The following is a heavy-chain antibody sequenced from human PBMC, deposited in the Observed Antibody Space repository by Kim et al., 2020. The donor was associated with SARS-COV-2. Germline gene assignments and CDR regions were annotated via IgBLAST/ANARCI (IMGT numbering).Heavy chain of an antibody. CDR2: IYTSGST. D-gene: IGHD3-10*01. J-gene: IGHJ5*02. Sequence: SETLSLTCTVSGDSISSYYWSWIRQPAGKGLEWIGRIYTSGSTNYNPSLKSRVTMSVDTSKNQFSLKLSSVTAADTAVYYCARLVVTPPMGGLLWFGELLRWFDPWGQGPLVTVSS. V-gene: IGHV4-4*07. CDR3: ARLVVTPPMGGLLWFGELLRWFDP. CDR1: GDSISSYY.